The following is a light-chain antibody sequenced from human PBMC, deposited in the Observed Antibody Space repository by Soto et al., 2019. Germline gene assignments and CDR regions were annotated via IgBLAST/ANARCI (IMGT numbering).Light chain of an antibody. CDR1: QSVSSKY. CDR3: QQYNRYST. Sequence: DIVLTQSPGTLSLSPGERATLSCRASQSVSSKYLAWYQQKPGQAPRVLIYGASIRATGIPERFSGGGSGTDFTLTITRLEPDDFATYYCQQYNRYSTFGQGTNLEIK. CDR2: GAS. J-gene: IGKJ2*01. V-gene: IGKV3-20*01.